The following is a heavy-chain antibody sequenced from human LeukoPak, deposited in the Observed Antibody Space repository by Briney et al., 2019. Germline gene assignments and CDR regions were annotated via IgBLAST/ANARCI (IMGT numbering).Heavy chain of an antibody. CDR2: IYTSGST. J-gene: IGHJ4*02. D-gene: IGHD5-18*01. CDR3: ARLSVDTAMALDY. V-gene: IGHV4-4*09. CDR1: GGSISSYY. Sequence: SETLSLTCTVSGGSISSYYWSWIRQPPGKGLEWIGYIYTSGSTNYNPSLKSRVTISVDTSKNQFSLKLSSVTAADTAVYYCARLSVDTAMALDYWGQGTLVTVSS.